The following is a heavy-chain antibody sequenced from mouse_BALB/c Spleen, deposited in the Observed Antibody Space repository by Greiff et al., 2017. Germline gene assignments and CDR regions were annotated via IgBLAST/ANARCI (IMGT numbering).Heavy chain of an antibody. Sequence: EVQLQESGPGLVKPSQSLSLTCTVTGYSITSDYAWNWIRQFPGNKLEWMGYISYSGSTSYNPSLKSRISITRDTSKNQFFLQLNSVTTEDTATYYCAYYGSSYDYWGQGTTLTVSS. D-gene: IGHD1-1*01. J-gene: IGHJ2*01. CDR2: ISYSGST. CDR1: GYSITSDYA. V-gene: IGHV3-2*02. CDR3: AYYGSSYDY.